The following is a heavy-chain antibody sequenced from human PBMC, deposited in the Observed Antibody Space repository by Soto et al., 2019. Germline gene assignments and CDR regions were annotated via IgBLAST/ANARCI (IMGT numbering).Heavy chain of an antibody. J-gene: IGHJ4*02. CDR2: ISYDGSNK. V-gene: IGHV3-30-3*01. CDR3: ARVVGSYGARYFDY. D-gene: IGHD1-26*01. CDR1: GFTFSSYA. Sequence: QVQLVESGGGVVQPGRSLRLSCAASGFTFSSYAMHWVRQAPGKGLEWVAVISYDGSNKYYADSVKGRFTISRDNSKNKLYLQMNSLRAEDKAVYYCARVVGSYGARYFDYWGQGTLVTVSS.